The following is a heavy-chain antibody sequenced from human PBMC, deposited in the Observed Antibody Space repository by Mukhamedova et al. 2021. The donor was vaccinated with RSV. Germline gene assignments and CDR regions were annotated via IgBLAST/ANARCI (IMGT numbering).Heavy chain of an antibody. CDR3: ARGGNVVVEKPVDV. Sequence: YYWGWIRQSPVRGLEWVATIYYSGDTYYNPSLMGRATISVDRSKNNLSLKLNSVTVADTAVYFCARGGNVVVEKPVDVWG. D-gene: IGHD2-15*01. J-gene: IGHJ6*02. CDR2: IYYSGDT. V-gene: IGHV4-39*02. CDR1: YY.